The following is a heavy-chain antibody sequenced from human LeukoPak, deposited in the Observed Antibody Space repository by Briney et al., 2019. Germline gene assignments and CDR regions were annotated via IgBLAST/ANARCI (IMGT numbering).Heavy chain of an antibody. CDR1: GYTLTELS. CDR3: TTVLSSNRYNLCDY. CDR2: FDPEDGET. D-gene: IGHD6-13*01. V-gene: IGHV1-24*01. J-gene: IGHJ4*02. Sequence: ASVKVSCKVSGYTLTELSMHWVRQAPGKGLELMGGFDPEDGETTYAQKFQGRVTMTEDTSTDTAYMQLSSLRSEDTAVYYCTTVLSSNRYNLCDYWGQGTLVTVSS.